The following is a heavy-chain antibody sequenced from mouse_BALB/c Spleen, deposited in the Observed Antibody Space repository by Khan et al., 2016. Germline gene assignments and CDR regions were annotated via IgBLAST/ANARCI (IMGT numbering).Heavy chain of an antibody. V-gene: IGHV3-1*02. CDR1: GNSITSHYS. D-gene: IGHD3-1*01. CDR3: ARSSSGYWYYFDY. CDR2: IHYSGST. J-gene: IGHJ2*01. Sequence: EVQLQESGPDLAKPSQSLSLTCTVSGNSITSHYSWHWIRHFPGNKLEWMGYIHYSGSTSYNPSLKSRISFTRDTSKNRFFLQLNSVTTEDTATYSCARSSSGYWYYFDYWGQGTTLTVSS.